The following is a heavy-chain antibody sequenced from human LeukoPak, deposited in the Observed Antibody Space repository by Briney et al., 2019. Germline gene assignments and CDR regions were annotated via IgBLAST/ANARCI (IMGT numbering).Heavy chain of an antibody. CDR3: ATALDYDDSRDY. D-gene: IGHD4-17*01. CDR1: GFTFSSYW. CDR2: INSDGSTT. Sequence: GGSLRLSCAASGFTFSSYWMHWVRQAPGEGLLWVSRINSDGSTTTYADSVKGRFTISRDNAKNTLYLQMNSLRAEDTAVYYCATALDYDDSRDYWGQGTLVTVSS. V-gene: IGHV3-74*01. J-gene: IGHJ4*02.